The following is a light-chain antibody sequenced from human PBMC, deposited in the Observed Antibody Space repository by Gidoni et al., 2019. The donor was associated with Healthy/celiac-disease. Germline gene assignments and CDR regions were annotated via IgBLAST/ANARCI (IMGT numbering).Light chain of an antibody. CDR2: AAS. CDR3: QQSYSTPGT. V-gene: IGKV1-39*01. CDR1: QTISSY. Sequence: IQMPQSPSSLSASVGDRVTITCRESQTISSYLNWYQQKPGKAPKLLIYAASSLQSGVPARCSGSGSGKDVTLTISSLQHEDFATYYCQQSYSTPGTFXQXTKLEIK. J-gene: IGKJ2*02.